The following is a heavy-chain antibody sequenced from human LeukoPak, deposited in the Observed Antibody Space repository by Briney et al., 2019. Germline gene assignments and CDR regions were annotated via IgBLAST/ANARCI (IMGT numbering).Heavy chain of an antibody. V-gene: IGHV3-74*01. Sequence: GGSLRLSCAGSGFTFTRFWMHWVRQAPGKGLVWVSRINVEGTTTTYADSVEGRFTISRDENTLYLQMNHLRVDETAVYYCTRGGEEPFDYWGQGTLVTVSS. CDR1: GFTFTRFW. J-gene: IGHJ4*02. CDR2: INVEGTTT. CDR3: TRGGEEPFDY. D-gene: IGHD3-10*01.